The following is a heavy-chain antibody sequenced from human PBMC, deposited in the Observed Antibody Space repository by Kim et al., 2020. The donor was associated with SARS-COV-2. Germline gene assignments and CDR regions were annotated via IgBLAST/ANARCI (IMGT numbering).Heavy chain of an antibody. Sequence: GGSLRLSCAASGFTFSSYGMHWVRQAPGKGLEWLAVIWYGGSNKYYADSVKGRFTISRDNSKNTLYLQMNSLRAEDTAVYYCARDHRIRSKPSYYYGMD. CDR2: IWYGGSNK. CDR1: GFTFSSYG. D-gene: IGHD3-10*01. J-gene: IGHJ6*01. V-gene: IGHV3-33*01. CDR3: ARDHRIRSKPSYYYGMD.